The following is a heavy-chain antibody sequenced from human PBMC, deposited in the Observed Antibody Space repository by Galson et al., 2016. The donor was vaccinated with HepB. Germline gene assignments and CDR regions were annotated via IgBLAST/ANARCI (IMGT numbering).Heavy chain of an antibody. D-gene: IGHD6-13*01. Sequence: LRLSCAASGFTFTRYGMHWVRQAPGKGLEWVSSISSSSSDIYYADSAKGRFTISRDNAKNSLYLQMNSLRAEDTAVYYCARDLIAAAGRTFYYYYYYMDVWGKGTTVTVSS. V-gene: IGHV3-21*01. J-gene: IGHJ6*03. CDR1: GFTFTRYG. CDR2: ISSSSSDI. CDR3: ARDLIAAAGRTFYYYYYYMDV.